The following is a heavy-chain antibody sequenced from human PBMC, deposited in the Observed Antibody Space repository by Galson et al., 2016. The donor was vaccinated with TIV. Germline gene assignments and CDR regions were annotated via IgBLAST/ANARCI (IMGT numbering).Heavy chain of an antibody. CDR3: ARDRYWNGGSDY. V-gene: IGHV4-61*01. D-gene: IGHD1-1*01. CDR2: IYYSGNT. J-gene: IGHJ4*02. CDR1: GGSVSSASYY. Sequence: ETLSLTCTVSGGSVSSASYYWSWIRQPPGRGLEWIGYIYYSGNTHYNPSLKSRVAMSVDTSKNQFSLRLNSVTAADTAVYYCARDRYWNGGSDYWGRGTLVTVSS.